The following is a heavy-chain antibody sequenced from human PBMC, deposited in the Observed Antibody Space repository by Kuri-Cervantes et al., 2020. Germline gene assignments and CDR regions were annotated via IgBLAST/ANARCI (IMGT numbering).Heavy chain of an antibody. CDR3: AKEIYYDSSGYYGTFDY. CDR2: ISWNSGSI. CDR1: GFTFDDYA. V-gene: IGHV3-9*01. Sequence: SLKISCAASGFTFDDYAMHWVRQAPGKGLEWVSGISWNSGSIGYADSVKGRFTISRDNAKNSLYLQMNSLRAEDTALYYCAKEIYYDSSGYYGTFDYWGQGTLVTVSS. D-gene: IGHD3-22*01. J-gene: IGHJ4*02.